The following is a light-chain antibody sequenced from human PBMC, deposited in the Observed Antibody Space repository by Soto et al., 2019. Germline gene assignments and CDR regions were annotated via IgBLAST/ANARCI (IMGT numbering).Light chain of an antibody. CDR2: DVS. V-gene: IGLV2-14*01. CDR1: SSDVGGYNY. CDR3: SSYTNSNTLV. Sequence: QSVLTQPASVSGSPGQSITISCTGTSSDVGGYNYVSWCQQYPGKAPKLMIYDVSNRPSGVSNRFSGSKSGNTASLTISGLQAEDEADYYCSSYTNSNTLVFGSGTKVTVL. J-gene: IGLJ1*01.